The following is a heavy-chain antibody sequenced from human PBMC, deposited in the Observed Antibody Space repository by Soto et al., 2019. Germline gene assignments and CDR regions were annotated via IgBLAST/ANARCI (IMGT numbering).Heavy chain of an antibody. J-gene: IGHJ4*02. CDR2: IYWDDDK. V-gene: IGHV2-5*02. CDR1: GFSLSTRGVG. CDR3: AHRRSYCSGGSCYSGFDY. D-gene: IGHD2-15*01. Sequence: QITLKESGPTLVKPPQTLTLTCTFSGFSLSTRGVGVGWIRQPTGKALEWLALIYWDDDKRYSPSLKSRLTIPKDTTKNQVVLTMTNMDPVATAPYYCAHRRSYCSGGSCYSGFDYWCQGSLVCVSS.